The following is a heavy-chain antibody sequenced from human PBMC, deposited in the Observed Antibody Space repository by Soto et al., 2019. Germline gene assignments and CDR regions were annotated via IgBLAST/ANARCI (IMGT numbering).Heavy chain of an antibody. J-gene: IGHJ5*02. CDR1: GGTFSSYA. V-gene: IGHV1-69*13. CDR3: ARRHRQRQHNWFDP. Sequence: ASVKVSCKASGGTFSSYAISWVRQAPGQGLEWMGGIIPIFGTANYAQKFQGRVTITADESTSTAYMELSSLRSEDTAVYYCARRHRQRQHNWFDPWGQGTLVTVSS. CDR2: IIPIFGTA. D-gene: IGHD1-1*01.